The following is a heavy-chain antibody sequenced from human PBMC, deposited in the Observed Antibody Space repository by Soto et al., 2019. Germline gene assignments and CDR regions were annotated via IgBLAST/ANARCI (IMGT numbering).Heavy chain of an antibody. V-gene: IGHV4-31*03. Sequence: QVQLQESGPGLVKPSQTLSLTCTVSGGSIYTGGFYWSWIRQLPGKGLEWLEYIYYTGSTQYTPSLKSRLTISTDTSDNQFSLRLTSVTAADTAVYYCATSLVTSRTRVDYWGQGTLVTVSS. D-gene: IGHD1-26*01. CDR3: ATSLVTSRTRVDY. CDR1: GGSIYTGGFY. J-gene: IGHJ4*02. CDR2: IYYTGST.